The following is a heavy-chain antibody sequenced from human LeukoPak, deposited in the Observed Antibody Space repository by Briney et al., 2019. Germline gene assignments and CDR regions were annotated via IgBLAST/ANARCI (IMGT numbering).Heavy chain of an antibody. J-gene: IGHJ6*02. CDR2: ISYDGSNK. CDR1: GFTFSSYA. CDR3: ASVMTTVTFYYYYGMDV. D-gene: IGHD4-17*01. Sequence: GRSLRLSCAASGFTFSSYAMHWVRQAPGKGLEWVAVISYDGSNKRYADSVKGRFTISRDNSKNTLYLQMNSLRAEDTAVYYCASVMTTVTFYYYYGMDVWGQGTTVTVSS. V-gene: IGHV3-30*04.